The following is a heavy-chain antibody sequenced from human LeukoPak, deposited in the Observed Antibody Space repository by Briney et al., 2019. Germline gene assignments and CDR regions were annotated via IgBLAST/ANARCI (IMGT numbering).Heavy chain of an antibody. CDR1: GGSISSSSYY. Sequence: PSETLSLTCTVSGGSISSSSYYWGWIRQPPGKGLAWIGSIYYSGSTYYNPSLRSRVTISVDTSKNQFSLKLSSVTAADTAMYYCARQYYDILTGRHDAFDIWGQGTMVTVSS. V-gene: IGHV4-39*01. CDR2: IYYSGST. D-gene: IGHD3-9*01. CDR3: ARQYYDILTGRHDAFDI. J-gene: IGHJ3*02.